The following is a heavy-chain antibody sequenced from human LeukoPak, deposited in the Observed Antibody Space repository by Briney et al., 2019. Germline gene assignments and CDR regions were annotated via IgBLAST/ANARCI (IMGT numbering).Heavy chain of an antibody. V-gene: IGHV3-30*03. CDR3: ARGPMTSDV. Sequence: GRSLRLSCAASGFTFSSYGIHWVRQAPGKGLEWVAVISNDGSNKYYADSVKGRLTISRDNSKNTLYVQMNSLRAEDTAVYYCARGPMTSDVWGQGTTVTVSS. CDR1: GFTFSSYG. D-gene: IGHD2-21*02. J-gene: IGHJ6*02. CDR2: ISNDGSNK.